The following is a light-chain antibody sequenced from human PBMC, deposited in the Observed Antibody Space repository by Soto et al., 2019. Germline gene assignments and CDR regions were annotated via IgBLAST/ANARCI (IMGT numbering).Light chain of an antibody. V-gene: IGKV3-20*01. CDR2: GAS. J-gene: IGKJ1*01. CDR1: QSVSSSY. Sequence: EGVLTQSTGTLSLSPGERATLSCRASQSVSSSYLAWYQQKPGQAPRLLIYGASSRATGIPDRFSGSGSGTDFTLTISRLEPEDFAVYYCQQYGSSPWTFGQRTNVDI. CDR3: QQYGSSPWT.